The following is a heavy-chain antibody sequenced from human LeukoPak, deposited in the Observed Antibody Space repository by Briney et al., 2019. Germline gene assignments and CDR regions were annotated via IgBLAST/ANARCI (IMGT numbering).Heavy chain of an antibody. CDR1: GFTFSSYA. Sequence: GRSLRLSCAASGFTFSSYAMHWVRQAPGKGLEWVAVISYDGSNKCYADSVKGRFTISRDNSKNTLYLQMNSLRAEDTAVYYCAREGNYDYVWGSYRQAWYFDYWGQGTLVTVSS. CDR2: ISYDGSNK. D-gene: IGHD3-16*02. V-gene: IGHV3-30-3*01. CDR3: AREGNYDYVWGSYRQAWYFDY. J-gene: IGHJ4*02.